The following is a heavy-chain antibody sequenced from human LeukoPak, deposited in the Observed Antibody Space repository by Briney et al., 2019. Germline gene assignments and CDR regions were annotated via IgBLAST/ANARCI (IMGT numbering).Heavy chain of an antibody. J-gene: IGHJ4*02. CDR3: ARGRVTYYYDSSGYYYFDY. CDR1: GYTFTSYG. Sequence: ASVKVSCKASGYTFTSYGISWVRQPPGQGLEWMGWISAYNGNTNYAQKLQGRVTMTTDTSTSTAYMELRSLRSDDTAVYYCARGRVTYYYDSSGYYYFDYWGQGTLVTVSS. CDR2: ISAYNGNT. V-gene: IGHV1-18*01. D-gene: IGHD3-22*01.